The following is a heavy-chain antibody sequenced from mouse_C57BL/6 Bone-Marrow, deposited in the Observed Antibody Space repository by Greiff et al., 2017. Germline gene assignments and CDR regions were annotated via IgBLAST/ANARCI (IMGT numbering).Heavy chain of an antibody. V-gene: IGHV1-82*01. J-gene: IGHJ4*01. CDR1: GYAFSSSW. CDR3: AEAAWDNAMDY. D-gene: IGHD4-1*01. CDR2: IYPGDGDT. Sequence: QVQLKQSGPELVKPGASVKISCKASGYAFSSSWMNWVKQRPGKGLEWIGRIYPGDGDTNYNGKFKGKATLTADKSSSTAYMQLSSLTSEDSAVYFCAEAAWDNAMDYWGQGTSVTVSS.